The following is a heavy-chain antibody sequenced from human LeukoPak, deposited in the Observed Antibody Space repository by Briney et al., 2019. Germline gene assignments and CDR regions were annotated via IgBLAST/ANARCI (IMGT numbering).Heavy chain of an antibody. J-gene: IGHJ6*03. CDR1: GGSISSYY. CDR2: IYTSGST. Sequence: SETLSLTCNVYGGSISSYYWSWIRQPAGKGLEWIGRIYTSGSTNYNPSLKSRVTMSVDTSKNQFSLKLSSVTAADTAVYYCSREGVGGNSGYFYYYMDVWGKGTTVTVSS. D-gene: IGHD4-23*01. V-gene: IGHV4-4*07. CDR3: SREGVGGNSGYFYYYMDV.